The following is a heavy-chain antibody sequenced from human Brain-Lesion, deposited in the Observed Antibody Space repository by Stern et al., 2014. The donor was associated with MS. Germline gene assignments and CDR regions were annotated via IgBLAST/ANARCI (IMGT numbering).Heavy chain of an antibody. CDR1: GFSLTTSGVG. Sequence: QITLKESGPTLLKPTQTLTLTCSFSGFSLTTSGVGVGWIRQPPGKALEWLALIYWDDDKRYSPSLKNRLTVTMDTSKNQVVLTMTNMDPVDTATYYCARRTLGPSGIHDCFDIWGQGTMVTVSS. CDR2: IYWDDDK. J-gene: IGHJ3*02. CDR3: ARRTLGPSGIHDCFDI. D-gene: IGHD2-21*01. V-gene: IGHV2-5*02.